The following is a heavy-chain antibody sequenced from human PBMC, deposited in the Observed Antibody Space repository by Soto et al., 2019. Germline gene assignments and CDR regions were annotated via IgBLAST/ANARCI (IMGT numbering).Heavy chain of an antibody. CDR1: GYTFTSYA. CDR3: ARVSGWYFLDY. Sequence: QVQLVQSGAEEKKPGSSVKVSCKASGYTFTSYAMHWVRQAPGQRLEWMGWINAGNGNTKYSQKFQGRVTITRDTSTSTVYMELSSLRSEDTAVYYCARVSGWYFLDYWGQGTLVTVSS. V-gene: IGHV1-3*05. CDR2: INAGNGNT. J-gene: IGHJ4*02. D-gene: IGHD6-19*01.